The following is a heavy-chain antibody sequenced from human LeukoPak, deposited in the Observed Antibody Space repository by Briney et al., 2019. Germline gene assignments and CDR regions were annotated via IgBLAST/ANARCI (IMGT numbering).Heavy chain of an antibody. V-gene: IGHV4-59*01. Sequence: SETLSLTCTVSGGSISSYYWSWIRQPPGKGLEWIGYIYYSGSTNYNPSLKSRVTISVDTSKNQFSLKLSSVTAADTAVYYCATKASPDYYYYYMDVWGKGTTVTIS. D-gene: IGHD5-12*01. CDR3: ATKASPDYYYYYMDV. CDR1: GGSISSYY. J-gene: IGHJ6*03. CDR2: IYYSGST.